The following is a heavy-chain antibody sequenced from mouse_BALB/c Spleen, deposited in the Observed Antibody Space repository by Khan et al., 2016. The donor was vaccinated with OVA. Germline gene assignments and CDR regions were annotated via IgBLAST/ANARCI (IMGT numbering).Heavy chain of an antibody. CDR2: INYSGCT. J-gene: IGHJ4*01. V-gene: IGHV3-2*02. CDR3: ARDGSRYNYAMNY. CDR1: GYSITSDYA. Sequence: EVKLLESGPGLVKPSQSLSLTCTVTGYSITSDYAWNWIRQFPGNKLEWMASINYSGCTNYNPSLKSRISITRDTSKNPLFLQLNSLTTEDTATYYCARDGSRYNYAMNYWGQGTPVTVSS. D-gene: IGHD2-3*01.